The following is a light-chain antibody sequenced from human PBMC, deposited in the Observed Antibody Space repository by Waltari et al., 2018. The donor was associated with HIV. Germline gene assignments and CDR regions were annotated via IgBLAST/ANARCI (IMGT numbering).Light chain of an antibody. V-gene: IGLV8-61*01. J-gene: IGLJ3*02. Sequence: QTVVTQEPSFSVSPGGTVTLTCGLSSGSVSTSYYPSWYQQTPGQAPRTLIYSTNTRSSGVPDRFSGSILGNKAARTITGAQADDESDYYCVLYMGSGINWVFGGGTKLTVL. CDR2: STN. CDR1: SGSVSTSYY. CDR3: VLYMGSGINWV.